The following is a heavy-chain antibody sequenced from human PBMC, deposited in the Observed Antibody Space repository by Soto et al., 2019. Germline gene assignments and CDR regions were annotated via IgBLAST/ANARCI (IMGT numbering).Heavy chain of an antibody. V-gene: IGHV3-33*01. CDR3: ARDPGHLSTCVSDALDS. D-gene: IGHD2-21*01. J-gene: IGHJ3*02. CDR2: MWYDGRNI. CDR1: GFTVSSYG. Sequence: PGGSLRLSCSASGFTVSSYGVHWVRQAPGKGLEWVAVMWYDGRNIFYADSVKGRFTISRDNSRSIVYFQMNNLRVDDTGLYYCARDPGHLSTCVSDALDSWGQGTMVTVAS.